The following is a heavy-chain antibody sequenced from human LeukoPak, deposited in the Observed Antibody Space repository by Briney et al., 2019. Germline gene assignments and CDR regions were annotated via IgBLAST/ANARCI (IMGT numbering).Heavy chain of an antibody. D-gene: IGHD2/OR15-2a*01. J-gene: IGHJ4*02. V-gene: IGHV3-15*01. Sequence: PGGSLRLSCAASGFTFSNAWMSWVRQAPGKGLEWVGRIISKVDGGTADYAAPVKGRFTISRDDSKNTVYLQMNSLKTEDTAVYYCTISGGTTTRFVDYWGQGNLVSVSS. CDR2: IISKVDGGTA. CDR1: GFTFSNAW. CDR3: TISGGTTTRFVDY.